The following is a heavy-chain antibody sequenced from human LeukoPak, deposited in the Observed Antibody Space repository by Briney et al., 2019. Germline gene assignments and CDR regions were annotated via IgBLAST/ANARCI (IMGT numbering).Heavy chain of an antibody. Sequence: GGSLRLSCAVSGFTFSGFSMSWVRQAPGEGLEWVAKMNEYGSEIFYVDSVKGRFTISRDNAKNSLYLQMNRLRAEDTAVYYCARPRGCGSSRCNNFDYWGQGTLVTVSS. CDR2: MNEYGSEI. CDR1: GFTFSGFS. D-gene: IGHD2-2*01. CDR3: ARPRGCGSSRCNNFDY. J-gene: IGHJ4*02. V-gene: IGHV3-7*01.